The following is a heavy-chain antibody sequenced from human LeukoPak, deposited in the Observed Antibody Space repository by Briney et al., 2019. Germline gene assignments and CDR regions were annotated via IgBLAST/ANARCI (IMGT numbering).Heavy chain of an antibody. D-gene: IGHD6-13*01. J-gene: IGHJ4*02. CDR2: ISGSGGST. CDR1: GFTFSSYA. V-gene: IGHV3-23*01. Sequence: PGGSLRLSCAASGFTFSSYAMSWVRQAPGKGLEWVSAISGSGGSTYYADSVKGRSTISRDNSKNTLYLQMNSLRAEDTAVYYCARIRGQQLVRPFDYWGQGTLVTVSS. CDR3: ARIRGQQLVRPFDY.